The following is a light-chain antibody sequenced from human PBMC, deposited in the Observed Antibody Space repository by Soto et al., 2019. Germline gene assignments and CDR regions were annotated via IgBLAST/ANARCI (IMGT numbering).Light chain of an antibody. CDR3: SSYSSSRTVL. CDR1: SSDVGGYNY. J-gene: IGLJ2*01. V-gene: IGLV2-14*01. CDR2: EVS. Sequence: QSALTQPASVSGSPGQSITISCTGTSSDVGGYNYVSWYQEHPGKAPKVMIYEVSNRPSGVSNRFSGSKSGNTASLTIFGLQAEDEADYYCSSYSSSRTVLFGGGTKLTVL.